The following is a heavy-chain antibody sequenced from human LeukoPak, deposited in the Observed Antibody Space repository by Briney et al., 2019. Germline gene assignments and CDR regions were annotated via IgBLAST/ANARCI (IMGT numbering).Heavy chain of an antibody. CDR1: GGSISSSSYY. CDR3: ASTITTMIVVVPY. CDR2: IYYSGST. V-gene: IGHV4-39*01. D-gene: IGHD3-22*01. J-gene: IGHJ4*02. Sequence: PSETLSLTCTVSGGSISSSSYYWGWIRQPPGKGLEWIGSIYYSGSTYYNPSLKSRVTISVDTSKNQFSLKLSSVTAADTAVYYCASTITTMIVVVPYWGQGTLVTVSS.